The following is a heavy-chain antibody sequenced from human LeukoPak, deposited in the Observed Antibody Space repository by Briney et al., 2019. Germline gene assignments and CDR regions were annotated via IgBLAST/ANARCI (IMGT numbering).Heavy chain of an antibody. D-gene: IGHD3-3*01. CDR2: INHSGST. V-gene: IGHV4-34*01. Sequence: GSLRLSCAASGFTFSSYWMSWVRQPPGKGLEWIGEINHSGSTNYNPSLKSRVTISVDTSKNQFSLKLSSVTAADTAVYYCARTPTTITIFGVVIPDGKYFDYWGQGTLVTVSS. CDR1: GFTFSSYW. J-gene: IGHJ4*02. CDR3: ARTPTTITIFGVVIPDGKYFDY.